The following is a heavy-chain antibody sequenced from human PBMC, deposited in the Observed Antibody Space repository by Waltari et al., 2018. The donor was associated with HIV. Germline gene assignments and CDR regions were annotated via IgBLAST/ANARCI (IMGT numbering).Heavy chain of an antibody. Sequence: EVQLLESGGGLVQPGGSLRLSFAASGFTLRNYSMNWVRQAPGKGLEWVATISGSGSGTYYRDSVQGRFTISKDNTKSTVYLQLNSLRVEDTAVYFCAKDRRNCNDEGSSFDFWGQETGVTVSS. V-gene: IGHV3-23*01. CDR1: GFTLRNYS. CDR2: ISGSGSGT. J-gene: IGHJ3*01. CDR3: AKDRRNCNDEGSSFDF. D-gene: IGHD1-1*01.